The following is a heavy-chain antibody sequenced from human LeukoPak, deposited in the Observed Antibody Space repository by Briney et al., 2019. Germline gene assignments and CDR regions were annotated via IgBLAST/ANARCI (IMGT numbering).Heavy chain of an antibody. J-gene: IGHJ5*02. Sequence: PGGSLRLSCAASGFTFSSYSMNWVRQAPGKGLGWVSSISSSSSYTYYADSVKGRFTISRDNAKNSLYLQMNSLRAEDTAVYYCARDQDYYDSSGPTNWFDPWGQGTLVTVSS. V-gene: IGHV3-21*01. CDR2: ISSSSSYT. D-gene: IGHD3-22*01. CDR1: GFTFSSYS. CDR3: ARDQDYYDSSGPTNWFDP.